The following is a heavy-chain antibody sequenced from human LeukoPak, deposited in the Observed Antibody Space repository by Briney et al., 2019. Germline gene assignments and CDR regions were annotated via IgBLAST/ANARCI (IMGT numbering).Heavy chain of an antibody. Sequence: GGSLRLSCAASGFAFSRYWMHWIRQAPGKGLVWVSVIYTDGTTKRYADSVKGRFTISRDNAKNTLYLQMNSLSVDDTAVYYCASLVVTDDWAFDMWGQGTMVTVSS. CDR3: ASLVVTDDWAFDM. V-gene: IGHV3-74*01. CDR2: IYTDGTTK. CDR1: GFAFSRYW. J-gene: IGHJ3*02. D-gene: IGHD2-21*02.